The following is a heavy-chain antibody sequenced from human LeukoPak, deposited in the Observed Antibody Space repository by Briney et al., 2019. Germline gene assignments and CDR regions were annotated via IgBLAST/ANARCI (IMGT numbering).Heavy chain of an antibody. CDR2: IIPIFGTA. D-gene: IGHD3-3*01. J-gene: IGHJ5*02. CDR1: GGTYSSYA. Sequence: SVKVSCKASGGTYSSYAISWVRQAPGQGLEWMGGIIPIFGTANYAQKFQGRVTITADESTSTAYMELSRLRSDDTAVYYCARTLASYYDFWSGYYSDSWFDPWGQGTLVTVSS. CDR3: ARTLASYYDFWSGYYSDSWFDP. V-gene: IGHV1-69*13.